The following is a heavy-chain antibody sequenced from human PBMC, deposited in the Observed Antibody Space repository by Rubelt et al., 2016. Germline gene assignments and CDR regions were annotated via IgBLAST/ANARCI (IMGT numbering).Heavy chain of an antibody. CDR2: IYFSGSP. Sequence: QLQLQESGPGLVKPSETLSLTCTVSGGSISSSSYYWGWIRQPPGKGLEWIGSIYFSGSPYYNPSLKGRVTISVDTSKNQFSLKLSSVTAADTAVFYCVRHWKTHQVNYWGQGTLVTVSS. D-gene: IGHD1-1*01. CDR1: GGSISSSSYY. CDR3: VRHWKTHQVNY. J-gene: IGHJ4*02. V-gene: IGHV4-39*01.